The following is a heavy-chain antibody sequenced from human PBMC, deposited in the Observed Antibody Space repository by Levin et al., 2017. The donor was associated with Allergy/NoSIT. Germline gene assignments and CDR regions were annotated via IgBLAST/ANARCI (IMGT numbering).Heavy chain of an antibody. J-gene: IGHJ6*02. Sequence: SVKVSCKASGGTFSSYAISWVRQAPGQGLEWMGGIIPIFGTANYAQKFQGRVTITADESTSTAYMELSSLRSEDTAVYYCARDLTGSVRGVIITVWDYHDYYGMDVWGQGTTVTVSS. CDR3: ARDLTGSVRGVIITVWDYHDYYGMDV. D-gene: IGHD3-10*01. CDR2: IIPIFGTA. CDR1: GGTFSSYA. V-gene: IGHV1-69*13.